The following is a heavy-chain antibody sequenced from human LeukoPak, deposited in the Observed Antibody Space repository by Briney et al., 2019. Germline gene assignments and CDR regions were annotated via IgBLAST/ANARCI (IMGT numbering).Heavy chain of an antibody. D-gene: IGHD4-11*01. Sequence: SETLSLTCTVSGGSISSYYWSWIRQPAGKGLEWIGRIYTSGSTNYNPSLKSRVTMSVDTSKNQFSLKLSSVTAADTAVYYCARVRDYSNHTSLWYFDYWGQGTLVTVSS. CDR3: ARVRDYSNHTSLWYFDY. J-gene: IGHJ4*02. CDR2: IYTSGST. CDR1: GGSISSYY. V-gene: IGHV4-4*07.